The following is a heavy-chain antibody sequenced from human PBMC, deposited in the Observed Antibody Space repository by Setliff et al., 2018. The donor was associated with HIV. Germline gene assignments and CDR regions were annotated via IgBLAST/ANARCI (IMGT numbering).Heavy chain of an antibody. CDR3: ARGTSLNVVPDAFDI. CDR2: IYHAGNT. J-gene: IGHJ3*02. Sequence: PSETLSLTCTVSGGSISSGDYYWSWIRQPPGKGLEWIGHIYHAGNTYYNPSLKSRVTISVDTSKNQISLRLNSLTAADTALYYCARGTSLNVVPDAFDIWGQGTMVTVSS. CDR1: GGSISSGDYY. V-gene: IGHV4-30-4*08. D-gene: IGHD3-16*01.